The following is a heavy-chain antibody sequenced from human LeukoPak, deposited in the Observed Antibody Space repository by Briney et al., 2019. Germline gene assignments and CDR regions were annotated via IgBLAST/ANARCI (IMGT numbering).Heavy chain of an antibody. CDR2: IYPSDSDT. D-gene: IGHD3-9*01. CDR3: ARTLNYDFLTGPGY. CDR1: GYXFTSYW. V-gene: IGHV5-51*01. Sequence: GESLKISCNGSGYXFTSYWIGWVRQMPGKGLEWMAIIYPSDSDTKYSPSFQGQVTISADKSISTAYLQWNSLKASDTAMYYCARTLNYDFLTGPGYWGQGTLVTVSS. J-gene: IGHJ4*02.